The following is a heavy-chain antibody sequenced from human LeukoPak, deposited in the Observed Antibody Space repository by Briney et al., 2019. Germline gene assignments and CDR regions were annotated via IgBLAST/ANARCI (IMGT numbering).Heavy chain of an antibody. CDR2: ISGGGGST. Sequence: GGSLRLSCAASGFTFNSYAMTWVRQAPGKGLEWVSTISGGGGSTYYADSVKDRFTVSRDNSKNTLYLQMNSLRAEDTAVYYCASHTLIRGVTHFDYWGQGTLVTVSS. D-gene: IGHD3-10*01. CDR1: GFTFNSYA. V-gene: IGHV3-23*01. J-gene: IGHJ4*02. CDR3: ASHTLIRGVTHFDY.